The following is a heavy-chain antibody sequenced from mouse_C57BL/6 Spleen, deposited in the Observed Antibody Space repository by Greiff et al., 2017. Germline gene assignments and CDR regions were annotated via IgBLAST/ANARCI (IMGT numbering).Heavy chain of an antibody. CDR1: GYAFSSSW. V-gene: IGHV1-82*01. CDR2: IYPGDGDT. Sequence: QVQLQQSGPALVKPGASVKLSCKASGYAFSSSWMNWVKQRPGKGLEWIGRIYPGDGDTNYNGKFKGKATLTADKSSSTAYMQLSSLTSEDSAVYFWAKTMVTYFDYWGQGTTLTVSS. J-gene: IGHJ2*01. D-gene: IGHD2-2*01. CDR3: AKTMVTYFDY.